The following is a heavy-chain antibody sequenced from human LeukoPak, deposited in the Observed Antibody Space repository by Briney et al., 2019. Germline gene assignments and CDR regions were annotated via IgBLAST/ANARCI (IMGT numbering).Heavy chain of an antibody. CDR2: ISYDGSNK. D-gene: IGHD3-9*01. Sequence: GRSLRLSCAASGFTFSSYGMHWVRQAPGKGLEWVAVISYDGSNKYYADSVKGRFTISRDNSKNTLYLQMNSLRAEDTAVYYCAKLLTGSGTFDYWGQGTLVTVSS. CDR1: GFTFSSYG. J-gene: IGHJ4*02. CDR3: AKLLTGSGTFDY. V-gene: IGHV3-30*18.